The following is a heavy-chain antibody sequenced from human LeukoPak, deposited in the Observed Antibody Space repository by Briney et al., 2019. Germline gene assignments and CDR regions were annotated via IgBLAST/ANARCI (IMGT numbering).Heavy chain of an antibody. CDR3: ARDLTDYYGSGSPTFDY. CDR2: IWYDGSNK. Sequence: HPGGSLRLSCAAPGFTFSSYGMHWVRQAPGKGLEWVAVIWYDGSNKYYADSVKGRFTISSDNSKNTLYLQMNSLRAEDTAVYYCARDLTDYYGSGSPTFDYWGQGTLVTVSS. D-gene: IGHD3-10*01. CDR1: GFTFSSYG. J-gene: IGHJ4*02. V-gene: IGHV3-33*01.